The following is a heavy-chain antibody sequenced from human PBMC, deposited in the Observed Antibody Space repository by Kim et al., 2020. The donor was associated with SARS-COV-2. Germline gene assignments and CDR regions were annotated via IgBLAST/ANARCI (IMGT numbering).Heavy chain of an antibody. J-gene: IGHJ5*02. CDR3: ARDPRGTPRVLEWFPTLEIWIDP. CDR1: GFTFSSYG. CDR2: IWYDGSNK. V-gene: IGHV3-33*01. D-gene: IGHD3-3*01. Sequence: GGSLRLSCAASGFTFSSYGMHWVRQAPGKGLEWVAVIWYDGSNKYYADSVKGRFTISRDNSKNTLYLQMNSLRAEDTAVYYCARDPRGTPRVLEWFPTLEIWIDPWGQGALVTVSS.